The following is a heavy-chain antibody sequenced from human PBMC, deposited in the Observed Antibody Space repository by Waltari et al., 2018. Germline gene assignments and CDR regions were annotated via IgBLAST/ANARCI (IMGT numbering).Heavy chain of an antibody. CDR3: ARDLRPGRVAGGFDY. CDR1: GGSISSYY. V-gene: IGHV4-4*07. D-gene: IGHD6-19*01. Sequence: QVQLQESGPGLVKPSETLSLTCTVSGGSISSYYWSWIRQPAGKGLEWIGRIYTSGSTNDNPSLKSRVTMSVDTAKNQFSLKLSSVTAADTAVYYCARDLRPGRVAGGFDYWGQGTLVTVSS. J-gene: IGHJ4*02. CDR2: IYTSGST.